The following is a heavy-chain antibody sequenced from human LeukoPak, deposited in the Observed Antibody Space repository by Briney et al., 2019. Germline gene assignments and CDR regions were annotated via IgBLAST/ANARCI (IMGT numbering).Heavy chain of an antibody. CDR1: GGSISGYY. V-gene: IGHV4-59*01. D-gene: IGHD5-18*01. CDR2: IYYSGST. CDR3: ARDRRHNSGFPFFDY. Sequence: SETLSLTCTVSGGSISGYYWSWIRQPPGKGLEWIAYIYYSGSTNYNPSLKSRVTISVDTSKNQFSLKLSSVTAADTAVYYCARDRRHNSGFPFFDYWGQGTLVTVSS. J-gene: IGHJ4*02.